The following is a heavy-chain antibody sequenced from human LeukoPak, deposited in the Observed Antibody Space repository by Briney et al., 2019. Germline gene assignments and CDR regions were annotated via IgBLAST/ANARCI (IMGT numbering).Heavy chain of an antibody. J-gene: IGHJ6*03. V-gene: IGHV3-21*01. CDR1: GFTFSSYS. Sequence: GGSLRLSCAASGFTFSSYSMNWVRQAPGKGLEWVSSISSSSSYIYYADSVKDRFTISRDNAKNSLYLQMNSLRAEDTAVYYCASIRDYYYYMDVWGKGTTVTVSS. CDR3: ASIRDYYYYMDV. CDR2: ISSSSSYI.